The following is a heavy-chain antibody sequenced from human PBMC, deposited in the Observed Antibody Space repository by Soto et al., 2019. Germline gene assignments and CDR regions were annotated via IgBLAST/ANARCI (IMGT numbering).Heavy chain of an antibody. D-gene: IGHD2-8*01. CDR3: AKGSFGKGVSNDY. Sequence: HPGGSLRLSCAASGFTFSSYGMHWVRQAPGKGLEWVAVISYDGSNKHYTDSVKGRFTISRDNSKNMVYLQMDSLRPEDTAIYYCAKGSFGKGVSNDYWGQGTLVTVSS. CDR2: ISYDGSNK. J-gene: IGHJ4*01. V-gene: IGHV3-30*18. CDR1: GFTFSSYG.